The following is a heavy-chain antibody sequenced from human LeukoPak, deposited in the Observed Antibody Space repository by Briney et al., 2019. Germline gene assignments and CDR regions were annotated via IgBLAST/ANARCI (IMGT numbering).Heavy chain of an antibody. D-gene: IGHD6-13*01. Sequence: ASVKVSCKASGGTFSSYAISWVRQAPGQGLEWMGGIIPIFGTANYAQKFQGRVTITADESTSTAYMELSSLRSEDTAVYYCARDNIAADGKVYYYYGMDVWGQGTTVTVSS. CDR3: ARDNIAADGKVYYYYGMDV. CDR1: GGTFSSYA. CDR2: IIPIFGTA. V-gene: IGHV1-69*13. J-gene: IGHJ6*02.